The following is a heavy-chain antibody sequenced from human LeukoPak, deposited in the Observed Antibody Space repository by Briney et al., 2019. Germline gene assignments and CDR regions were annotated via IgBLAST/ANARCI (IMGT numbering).Heavy chain of an antibody. Sequence: SETLSLTCTVSGGSISSSSYYWGWIRQPPGKGLEWIGSIYYSGNTYYNPSLKSRVTISVDTSKNRFSLKLSSVTAADTAVYYCARYTAMVNDAFDIWGQGTMVTVSS. CDR1: GGSISSSSYY. CDR3: ARYTAMVNDAFDI. D-gene: IGHD5-18*01. V-gene: IGHV4-39*01. CDR2: IYYSGNT. J-gene: IGHJ3*02.